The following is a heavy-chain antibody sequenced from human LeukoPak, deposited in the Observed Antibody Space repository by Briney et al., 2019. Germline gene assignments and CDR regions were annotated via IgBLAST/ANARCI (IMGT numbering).Heavy chain of an antibody. V-gene: IGHV4-34*01. CDR1: GGSFSGYY. Sequence: PSETLSLTCAVYGGSFSGYYWSWIRQPPGKGLEWIGEINHSGSTNYNPSLKSRVTISVDTSKNQFSLKLSSVTAADTAVYYCARDSNYDSTYYYGMDVWGQGTTVTVSS. J-gene: IGHJ6*02. CDR2: INHSGST. D-gene: IGHD3-22*01. CDR3: ARDSNYDSTYYYGMDV.